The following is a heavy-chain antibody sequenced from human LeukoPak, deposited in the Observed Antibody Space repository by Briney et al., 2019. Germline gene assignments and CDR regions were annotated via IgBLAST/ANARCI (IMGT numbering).Heavy chain of an antibody. J-gene: IGHJ4*02. D-gene: IGHD6-6*01. CDR3: AVAARRYFDY. V-gene: IGHV4-34*01. CDR2: INHSGST. Sequence: PSETLSLTCAVYGGSFSGYYWSWIRQPPGKGLEWIGEINHSGSTNYNPSLKSRVTISVDTSKNQFSLKLSSVTAADTAVYYCAVAARRYFDYWGQGTLVTVSS. CDR1: GGSFSGYY.